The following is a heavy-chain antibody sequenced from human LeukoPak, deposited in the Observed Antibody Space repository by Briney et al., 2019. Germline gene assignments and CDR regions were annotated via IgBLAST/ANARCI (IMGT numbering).Heavy chain of an antibody. Sequence: GGSLRLSCAASGFTFSSYGMSWVRQAPGRGLEWVSSISDDGRSTYYADSVKGRFTISKDNSKNTMYLQMNNLRAEDTAIYYCAKRVPYTSSSVYFDYWGQGTLVTVSS. V-gene: IGHV3-23*01. CDR2: ISDDGRST. D-gene: IGHD6-6*01. CDR1: GFTFSSYG. J-gene: IGHJ4*02. CDR3: AKRVPYTSSSVYFDY.